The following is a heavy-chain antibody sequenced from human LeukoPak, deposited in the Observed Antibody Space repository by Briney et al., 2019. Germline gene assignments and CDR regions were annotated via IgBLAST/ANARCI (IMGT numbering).Heavy chain of an antibody. CDR2: ISAYNGNT. CDR1: GYTFTSYG. CDR3: ARDRLKCSSTSCLQPDV. J-gene: IGHJ6*02. D-gene: IGHD2-2*01. V-gene: IGHV1-18*01. Sequence: ASVKVSCKASGYTFTSYGISWVRQAPGQGLEWMGWISAYNGNTNYAQKLQGRVTMTTDTSTSTAYMELRSLRSDDTAVYYCARDRLKCSSTSCLQPDVWGQGTTVTVSS.